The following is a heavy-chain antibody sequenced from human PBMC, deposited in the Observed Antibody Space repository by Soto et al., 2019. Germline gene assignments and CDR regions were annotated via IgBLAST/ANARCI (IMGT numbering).Heavy chain of an antibody. Sequence: PGVSLRRPCVPSGFTFRSYTMNWVRQAPGKGLEWVSGIRGFSPYAFYADSVKGRFTISRDNAQNSLFLQINSLRAEDTAVYYCASDRGYDADDYYYNAMDVWGQGTTVTVSS. V-gene: IGHV3-21*01. CDR3: ASDRGYDADDYYYNAMDV. CDR2: IRGFSPYA. D-gene: IGHD2-15*01. J-gene: IGHJ6*02. CDR1: GFTFRSYT.